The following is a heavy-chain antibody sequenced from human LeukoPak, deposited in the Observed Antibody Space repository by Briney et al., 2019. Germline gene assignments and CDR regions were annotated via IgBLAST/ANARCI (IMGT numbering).Heavy chain of an antibody. V-gene: IGHV3-66*01. CDR3: ARDQAFTPNFYYYYMDV. Sequence: GGSLRLTCAASEFSVGSNYMTWVRQAPGKGLEWVSLIYSGGSTYYADSVKGRFTISRDNSKNTLYLQMNSLRAEDTAVYYCARDQAFTPNFYYYYMDVWGKGTTVTVSS. CDR1: EFSVGSNY. J-gene: IGHJ6*03. CDR2: IYSGGST.